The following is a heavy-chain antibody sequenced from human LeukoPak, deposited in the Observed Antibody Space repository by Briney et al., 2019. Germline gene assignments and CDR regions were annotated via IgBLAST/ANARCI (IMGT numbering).Heavy chain of an antibody. CDR1: GGSISSSSYY. J-gene: IGHJ4*02. CDR3: ARDQSGSDY. Sequence: PSETLSLTCTVSGGSISSSSYYWGWIRQPPGKGLEWIGSIYYSGSTYYNPSLKSRVTISVDTSKNQFSLKLSSVTAADTAVYYCARDQSGSDYWGQGTLVTVSS. CDR2: IYYSGST. V-gene: IGHV4-39*07. D-gene: IGHD5-12*01.